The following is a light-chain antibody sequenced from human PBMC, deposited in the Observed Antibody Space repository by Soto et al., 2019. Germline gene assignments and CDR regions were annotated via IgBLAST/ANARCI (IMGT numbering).Light chain of an antibody. Sequence: DIQMTQSPSTLSASVGDRDTITCRASQSIGNWLAWYQQKPGNAPKLLISKASSLESGVPSRFSGSGSETKFFFSISSLLPDDFATYYCQQYNSYWTFGQGTKVDIK. V-gene: IGKV1-5*03. CDR2: KAS. CDR3: QQYNSYWT. CDR1: QSIGNW. J-gene: IGKJ1*01.